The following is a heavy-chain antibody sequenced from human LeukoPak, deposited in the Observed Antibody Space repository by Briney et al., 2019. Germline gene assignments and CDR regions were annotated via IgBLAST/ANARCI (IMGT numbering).Heavy chain of an antibody. Sequence: SETLSLTCAVYGGSFSGYYWSWIRQPPGKGLEWIGEIYHSGSTNYNPSLKSRVTISVDKSKSQFSLKLSSVTAADTAVYYCARGGDCSSTTCSKRWFDPWGQGTLVTVSS. CDR1: GGSFSGYY. V-gene: IGHV4-34*01. CDR2: IYHSGST. CDR3: ARGGDCSSTTCSKRWFDP. D-gene: IGHD2-2*01. J-gene: IGHJ5*02.